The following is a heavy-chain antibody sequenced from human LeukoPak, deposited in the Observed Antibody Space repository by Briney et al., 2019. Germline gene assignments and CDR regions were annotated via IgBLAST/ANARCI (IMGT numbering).Heavy chain of an antibody. CDR1: GGSISSYY. Sequence: SETLSLTCTVSGGSISSYYWTWIRQPAGKGLEWIGRIHPSGTTNHNPSLKSRVIMSLDMSNNQFSLKVRSVTAADTAVYYCGRETEVTGGRSWDFWGQGTLVTVSS. J-gene: IGHJ4*02. CDR3: GRETEVTGGRSWDF. CDR2: IHPSGTT. D-gene: IGHD2-8*02. V-gene: IGHV4-4*07.